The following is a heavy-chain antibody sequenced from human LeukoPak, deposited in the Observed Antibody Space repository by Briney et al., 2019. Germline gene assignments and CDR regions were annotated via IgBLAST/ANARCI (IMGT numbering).Heavy chain of an antibody. V-gene: IGHV4-4*08. CDR3: ARVPGGALNWFDP. D-gene: IGHD1-1*01. Sequence: PSETLSLTCSVSGASITSDYWSWIRQPPGKGLEWIGYVHHSGTTKYNPSLNSRVTISVDTSKNQFSLKLSSVTAADTAVYYCARVPGGALNWFDPWGQGTLVTVSP. CDR1: GASITSDY. J-gene: IGHJ5*02. CDR2: VHHSGTT.